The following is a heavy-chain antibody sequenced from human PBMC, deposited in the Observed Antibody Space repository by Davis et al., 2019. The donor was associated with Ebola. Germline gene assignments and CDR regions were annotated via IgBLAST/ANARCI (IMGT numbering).Heavy chain of an antibody. Sequence: PGGSLRLSCTASGYIFSNYWIGWVRQMPGMGLEWMGIIFPGDSDTRYSPSFQGQVTISADKSISTAYLQWSSLKASDSAMYYCVRRPSLAGAPTDYWGQGTLVTVSS. CDR3: VRRPSLAGAPTDY. CDR2: IFPGDSDT. J-gene: IGHJ4*02. D-gene: IGHD1-26*01. CDR1: GYIFSNYW. V-gene: IGHV5-51*01.